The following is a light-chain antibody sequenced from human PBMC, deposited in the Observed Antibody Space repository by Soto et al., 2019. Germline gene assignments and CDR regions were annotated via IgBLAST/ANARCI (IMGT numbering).Light chain of an antibody. Sequence: DIVLTQSPGTLSLSPGQRATLSCRAIQSVSSRSLAWYHQQGGQAPRLLIYGASSRATGLPDRFSGSGSVTDFNLTISSLEPEDCAVYCCQPYGSANTFGQRTKLEI. CDR3: QPYGSANT. V-gene: IGKV3-20*01. CDR1: QSVSSRS. CDR2: GAS. J-gene: IGKJ2*01.